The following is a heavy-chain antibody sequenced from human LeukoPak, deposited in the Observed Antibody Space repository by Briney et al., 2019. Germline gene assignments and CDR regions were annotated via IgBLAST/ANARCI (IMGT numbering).Heavy chain of an antibody. CDR1: GFTFSSYA. CDR3: AKPTPGDMVRGVIIEYYYGMDV. Sequence: PGGSLRLSCAASGFTFSSYATSWVRQAPGKGLEWVSAISGSGGSTYYADSVKGRFTISRDNSKNTLYLQMNSLRAEDTAVYYCAKPTPGDMVRGVIIEYYYGMDVWGKGTTVTVSS. CDR2: ISGSGGST. J-gene: IGHJ6*04. D-gene: IGHD3-10*01. V-gene: IGHV3-23*01.